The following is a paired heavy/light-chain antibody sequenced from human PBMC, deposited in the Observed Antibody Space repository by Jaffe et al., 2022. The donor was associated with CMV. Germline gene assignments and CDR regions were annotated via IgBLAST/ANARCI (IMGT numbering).Light chain of an antibody. Sequence: DIVMTQTPLSLSVTPGQPASISCKSTQNLLHSNRRTYLYWYLQKPGQPPQLLIHEVSNRFSGVPDRFSGSGSGTDFTLNISRVEAEDVGLYYCMQSLQFPLTFGGGTKVEIK. CDR1: QNLLHSNRRTY. CDR2: EVS. CDR3: MQSLQFPLT. V-gene: IGKV2D-29*01. J-gene: IGKJ4*01.
Heavy chain of an antibody. D-gene: IGHD2-21*01. CDR3: TRGMTAVMASAADY. J-gene: IGHJ4*02. CDR1: GFSVSSNY. Sequence: EVHLVESGGVLIQPGGSLRLSCAASGFSVSSNYMSWVRQAPGKGLEWVSTIYDGGNTYYADSVKGRFTISRDNSKNTLFLQMNSLRAEDTALYYCTRGMTAVMASAADYWGQGTLVTVSS. V-gene: IGHV3-53*01. CDR2: IYDGGNT.